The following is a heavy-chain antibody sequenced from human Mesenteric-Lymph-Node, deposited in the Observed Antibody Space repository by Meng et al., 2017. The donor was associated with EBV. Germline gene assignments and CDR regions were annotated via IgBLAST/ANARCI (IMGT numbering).Heavy chain of an antibody. J-gene: IGHJ4*02. V-gene: IGHV4-4*02. Sequence: QWQLQEAGPGLVKPSGTLSLACAASGGSISSSIWWSWVRQPPGKGLEWIGEIYHSGSTNYNPSLKSRVTISVDKSKNQFSLNLSSVTAADTAVYYCARVGQWLPIDYWGQGTLVTVSS. CDR1: GGSISSSIW. CDR3: ARVGQWLPIDY. D-gene: IGHD6-19*01. CDR2: IYHSGST.